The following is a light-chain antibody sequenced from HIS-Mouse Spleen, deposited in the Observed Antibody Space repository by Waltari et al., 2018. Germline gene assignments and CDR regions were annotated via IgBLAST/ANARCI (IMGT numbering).Light chain of an antibody. CDR3: QQGRT. Sequence: DIQLTQSPSFLSASVGDRVTITCRASQGISSYLAWYQQQPGKAPKLLIYAASTLQSGVPSRFSGSGSGTEFTLTISSLQPEDFATYYCQQGRTFGQGTKVEIK. V-gene: IGKV1-9*01. J-gene: IGKJ1*01. CDR1: QGISSY. CDR2: AAS.